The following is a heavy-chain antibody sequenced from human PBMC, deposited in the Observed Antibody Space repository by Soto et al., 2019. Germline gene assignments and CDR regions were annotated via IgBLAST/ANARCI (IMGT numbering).Heavy chain of an antibody. V-gene: IGHV4-31*03. J-gene: IGHJ6*02. D-gene: IGHD3-3*01. CDR2: IYYSGST. CDR3: ARDRPDTYSDFWSGYLLGPDYYYYGMYV. Sequence: SDTLSLTCTVSGGSIGIGGYYWSGILQHPGKGLEWIGYIYYSGSTYYNPSLKSRVTISVDTSKNQFSLKLSSVTAADTAVYYCARDRPDTYSDFWSGYLLGPDYYYYGMYVWGQGTTVTVSS. CDR1: GGSIGIGGYY.